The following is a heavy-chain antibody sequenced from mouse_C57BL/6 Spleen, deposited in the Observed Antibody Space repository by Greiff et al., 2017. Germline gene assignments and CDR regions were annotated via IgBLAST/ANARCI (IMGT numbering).Heavy chain of an antibody. CDR1: GYTFTDYY. J-gene: IGHJ2*01. CDR2: INPNNGGT. V-gene: IGHV1-26*01. D-gene: IGHD1-1*01. CDR3: ARNYGRDFDY. Sequence: VQLQQSGPELVKPGASVKISCKASGYTFTDYYMNWVKQSHGKSLEWIGDINPNNGGTSYNQKFKGKATLTVDKSSGTAYMELRSLTSEDSAVYYCARNYGRDFDYWGQGTTLTVSS.